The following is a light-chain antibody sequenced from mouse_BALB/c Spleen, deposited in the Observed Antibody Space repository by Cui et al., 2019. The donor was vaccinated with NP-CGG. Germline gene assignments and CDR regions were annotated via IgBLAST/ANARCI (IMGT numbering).Light chain of an antibody. CDR2: GIN. J-gene: IGLJ1*01. Sequence: QAVVTQESALTTSPGETVTPTCRSSIGAVTTSNYANWVQEKPDHLFTGLIGGINNRAPGVPARFSGSLIGDKAALTITGAQTEDEAIYFCALWYSNHWVFGGGTKLTVL. CDR1: IGAVTTSNY. V-gene: IGLV1*01. CDR3: ALWYSNHWV.